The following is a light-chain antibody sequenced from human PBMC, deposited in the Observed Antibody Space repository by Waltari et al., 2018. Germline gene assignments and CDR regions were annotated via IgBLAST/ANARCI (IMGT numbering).Light chain of an antibody. V-gene: IGLV2-23*02. Sequence: QSALTQPASVSGTPGQSITISCSGTTSALGSYDLFSWYQQHPGEAPKLLICEVFKRPPDTSSRFSGAKSGSTASLTISGLQPEDEADYYCCSYAGRGTYVFGSGTKVTVL. CDR2: EVF. CDR3: CSYAGRGTYV. J-gene: IGLJ1*01. CDR1: TSALGSYDL.